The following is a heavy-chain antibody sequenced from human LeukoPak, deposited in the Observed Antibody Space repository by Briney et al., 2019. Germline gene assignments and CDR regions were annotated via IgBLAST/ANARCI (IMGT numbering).Heavy chain of an antibody. CDR2: ISGSGGST. D-gene: IGHD6-13*01. J-gene: IGHJ4*02. V-gene: IGHV3-23*01. CDR3: SKPRASSWYSDY. Sequence: GGSLRLSCAASGFTFSSYAMSWVRQAPGKGLEWVSAISGSGGSTYYADSVKGRFTISRDNSKNTLYLQMNSLRAKNTAVYYCSKPRASSWYSDYWGQGTLVTVSS. CDR1: GFTFSSYA.